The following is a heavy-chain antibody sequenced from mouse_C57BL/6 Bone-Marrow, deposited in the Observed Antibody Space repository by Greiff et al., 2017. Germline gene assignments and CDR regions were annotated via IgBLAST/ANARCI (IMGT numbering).Heavy chain of an antibody. CDR3: AYDSSPYYFDY. J-gene: IGHJ2*01. V-gene: IGHV1-69*01. CDR1: GYTFTSYW. CDR2: IDPSDSYT. Sequence: QVQLQQPGAELVMPGASVKLSCKASGYTFTSYWMHWVKQRPGQGLEWIGEIDPSDSYTNYNQKFKGKSTLTVDKSSSPAYMQLSSLTSEDSAVYDCAYDSSPYYFDYWGQGTTLTVSS. D-gene: IGHD1-1*01.